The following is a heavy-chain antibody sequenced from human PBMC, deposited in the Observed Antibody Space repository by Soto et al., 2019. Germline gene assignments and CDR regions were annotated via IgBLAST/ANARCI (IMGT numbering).Heavy chain of an antibody. CDR2: ISGGGDST. J-gene: IGHJ4*02. D-gene: IGHD2-8*01. CDR1: GFTFSSYA. Sequence: PGGSVRLSCAAAGFTFSSYAMSWVRQAPGKGLEWVSAISGGGDSTYYTPSVKGRFTISRDDFKNTLYLQMNSLRTEDTAIYYCAKLRDFVVLPAGILDYWGPGTLVTVSS. CDR3: AKLRDFVVLPAGILDY. V-gene: IGHV3-23*01.